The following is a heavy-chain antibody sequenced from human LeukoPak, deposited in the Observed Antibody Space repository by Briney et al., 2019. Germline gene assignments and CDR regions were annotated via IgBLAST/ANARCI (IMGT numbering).Heavy chain of an antibody. D-gene: IGHD6-13*01. J-gene: IGHJ6*02. V-gene: IGHV3-53*01. CDR2: IHSGGST. CDR1: GFTVSSNY. Sequence: GGSLRLSCAASGFTVSSNYMSWVRQAPGKGLEWVSVIHSGGSTYYADSVKGRFTISRDNSKNTLYLQMNSLRAEDTAVYYCARDLRSIAAAGWDYYYGMDVWGQGTTVTVSS. CDR3: ARDLRSIAAAGWDYYYGMDV.